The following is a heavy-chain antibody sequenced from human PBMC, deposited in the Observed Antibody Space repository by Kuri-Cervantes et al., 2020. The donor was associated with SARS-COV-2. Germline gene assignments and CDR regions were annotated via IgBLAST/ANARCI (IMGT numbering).Heavy chain of an antibody. J-gene: IGHJ3*02. V-gene: IGHV4-30-2*01. CDR1: GGSVSSGGYY. CDR3: ARHTIFGAHDAFDI. D-gene: IGHD3-3*01. Sequence: SETLSLTCTVSGGSVSSGGYYWSWIRQPPGKGLEWIGYIYHSGSTYYNPSLKSRVTISVDTSKNQFSLKLSSVTAADTAVYYCARHTIFGAHDAFDIRGQGTMVTVSS. CDR2: IYHSGST.